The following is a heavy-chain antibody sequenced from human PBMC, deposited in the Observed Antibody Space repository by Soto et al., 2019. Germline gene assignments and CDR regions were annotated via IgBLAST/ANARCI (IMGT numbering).Heavy chain of an antibody. D-gene: IGHD3-3*01. CDR2: IYWDDDK. J-gene: IGHJ5*02. CDR3: AHSLKDFWSDEDWFDP. Sequence: QITLKESGPTLVNPTQTLTLTCTFSGFSLSTSGVGVGWIRQPPGKALEWLALIYWDDDKRYSPSLKSRLTITKDTSKNQVVLTMTNMDPVDTATYYCAHSLKDFWSDEDWFDPWGQGTLVTVSS. V-gene: IGHV2-5*02. CDR1: GFSLSTSGVG.